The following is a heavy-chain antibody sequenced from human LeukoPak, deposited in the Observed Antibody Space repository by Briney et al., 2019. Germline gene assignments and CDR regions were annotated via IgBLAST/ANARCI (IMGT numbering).Heavy chain of an antibody. J-gene: IGHJ4*02. V-gene: IGHV7-4-1*02. CDR2: INTNAGDP. CDR1: GYTFTNYV. Sequence: ASVKVSCKASGYTFTNYVMNWVRQAPGQGLEWMGWINTNAGDPTYAQGFTGRFVFSLDTSVSTAYLQISSLKAEDTAVYYCARGTTYFDSWGQGTLVTASS. CDR3: ARGTTYFDS. D-gene: IGHD4-11*01.